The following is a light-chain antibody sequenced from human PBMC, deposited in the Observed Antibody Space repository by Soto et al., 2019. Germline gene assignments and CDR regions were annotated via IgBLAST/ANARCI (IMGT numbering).Light chain of an antibody. Sequence: QSALTQPASVSGSPGQSITISCTGTSSDVGGYNYVSWYQQHPGKAPKLMIYEVSNRPSGVSNRFSGSKSGNTASLTISGLQAEDEADYYCSSYISSGTHLVFGGGTKLTVL. V-gene: IGLV2-14*01. CDR3: SSYISSGTHLV. CDR1: SSDVGGYNY. J-gene: IGLJ2*01. CDR2: EVS.